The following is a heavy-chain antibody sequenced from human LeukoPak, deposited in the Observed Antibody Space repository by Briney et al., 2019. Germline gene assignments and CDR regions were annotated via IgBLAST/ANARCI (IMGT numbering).Heavy chain of an antibody. J-gene: IGHJ3*02. CDR3: ARVGAGYSSSWYVGAAYNDAFDI. CDR1: GFTFSSYW. Sequence: GGSLLLSCAASGFTFSSYWMSWVRPAPGKGLEWVANIKQDGSEKYYVDSVKGRFTISRDNAKNSLYLQMNSLRAEDTAVYYCARVGAGYSSSWYVGAAYNDAFDIWGQGTMVTVSS. D-gene: IGHD6-13*01. CDR2: IKQDGSEK. V-gene: IGHV3-7*01.